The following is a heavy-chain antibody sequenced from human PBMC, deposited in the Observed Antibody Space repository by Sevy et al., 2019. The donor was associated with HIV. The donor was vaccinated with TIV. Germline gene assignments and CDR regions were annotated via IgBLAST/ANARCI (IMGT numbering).Heavy chain of an antibody. V-gene: IGHV3-7*01. CDR3: ARDDDYGDYRY. CDR1: GFTFSSYW. J-gene: IGHJ4*02. D-gene: IGHD4-17*01. CDR2: IKQDGSEK. Sequence: GGSLRLSCAASGFTFSSYWMSWVSQAPGKGLEWVANIKQDGSEKYYVDSVKGRFTIARDNAKNSLYLQMNSLRAEDTAVYYWARDDDYGDYRYWGQGTLVTVSS.